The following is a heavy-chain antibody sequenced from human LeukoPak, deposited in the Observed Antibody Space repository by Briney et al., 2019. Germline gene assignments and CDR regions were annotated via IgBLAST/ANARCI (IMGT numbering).Heavy chain of an antibody. Sequence: PGGSLRLSCAASGFTFSSYAMSWVRQAPGKGLEWVALILYDGSNKYYADYVKGRFTISRDNSKNTLYLQMNSLRAEDTAVYYCARGKQWLTPRFDYWGQGTLVTVSS. D-gene: IGHD6-19*01. CDR3: ARGKQWLTPRFDY. CDR2: ILYDGSNK. V-gene: IGHV3-30*03. CDR1: GFTFSSYA. J-gene: IGHJ4*02.